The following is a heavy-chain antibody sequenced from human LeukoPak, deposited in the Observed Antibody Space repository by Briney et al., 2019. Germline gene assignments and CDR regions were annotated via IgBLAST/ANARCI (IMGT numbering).Heavy chain of an antibody. J-gene: IGHJ4*02. CDR3: ARVKVLRFLEWFLDF. CDR1: GSSVSSDEYY. D-gene: IGHD3-3*01. CDR2: VYYSGSS. V-gene: IGHV4-31*03. Sequence: SQTLSLTSTVSGSSVSSDEYYWSWVRQHPGKGLEWFGYVYYSGSSYYIPSLESRVTMSVEVSRNQFSLELRSVTAADTAVYYCARVKVLRFLEWFLDFWGQGALVTVSS.